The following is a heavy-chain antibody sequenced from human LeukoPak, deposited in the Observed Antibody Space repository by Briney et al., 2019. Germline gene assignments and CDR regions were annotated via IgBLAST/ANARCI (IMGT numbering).Heavy chain of an antibody. J-gene: IGHJ3*02. CDR2: IYHSGST. D-gene: IGHD2/OR15-2a*01. CDR3: ASTSTVYAARGAFDI. CDR1: GYSISSGYY. Sequence: PSETLSLTCTVSGYSISSGYYWGWIRQPPGKGLEWIGSIYHSGSTYYNPSLKSRVTISVDTSKNQFSLKLSSVTAADTAVYYCASTSTVYAARGAFDIWGQGTMVTVSS. V-gene: IGHV4-38-2*02.